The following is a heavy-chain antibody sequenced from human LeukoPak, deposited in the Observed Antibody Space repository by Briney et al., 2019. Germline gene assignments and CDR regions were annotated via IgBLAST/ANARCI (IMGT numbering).Heavy chain of an antibody. Sequence: GGALRLSCAASGVTFSNYVMSWGRQAPGKGLEWGSYINHNGEMIFYPDFVKGRFTISRDNAKNSLYLQMNSLRDEDTAVYYCARDNDWAFHYWGQGTLVTVSS. CDR3: ARDNDWAFHY. D-gene: IGHD3-9*01. V-gene: IGHV3-48*02. CDR2: INHNGEMI. CDR1: GVTFSNYV. J-gene: IGHJ4*02.